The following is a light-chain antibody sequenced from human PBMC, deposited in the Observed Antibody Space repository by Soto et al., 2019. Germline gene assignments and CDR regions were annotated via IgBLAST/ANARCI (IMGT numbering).Light chain of an antibody. V-gene: IGKV3-20*01. J-gene: IGKJ4*01. CDR3: QQYDSSPLT. CDR2: GAS. Sequence: EIVLMQSPGTLSLSPGERATLSCRASQSVISSFLAWYQQQAGQALRLLIYGASTRATGIADRFSGSGSGTQFTLTISRLEPEDFAVYFCQQYDSSPLTFGGGTKVVIK. CDR1: QSVISSF.